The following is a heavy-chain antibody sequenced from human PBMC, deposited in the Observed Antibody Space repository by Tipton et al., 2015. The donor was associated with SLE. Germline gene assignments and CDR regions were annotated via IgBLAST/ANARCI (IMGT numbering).Heavy chain of an antibody. J-gene: IGHJ6*03. CDR2: FYYGKST. D-gene: IGHD7-27*01. CDR1: GGSISSSSFY. V-gene: IGHV4-39*07. CDR3: VRGPWAYYYYMDV. Sequence: TLSLTCTVSGGSISSSSFYWGWIRQPPGKGLEWIGSFYYGKSTFYNPSLKSRVTISVDTSKNQFSLKLSSVTAADTAVYYCVRGPWAYYYYMDVWGKGTKVTVSS.